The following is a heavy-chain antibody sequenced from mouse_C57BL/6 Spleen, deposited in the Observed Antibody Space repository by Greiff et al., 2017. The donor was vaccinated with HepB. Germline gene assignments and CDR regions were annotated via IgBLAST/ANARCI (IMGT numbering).Heavy chain of an antibody. V-gene: IGHV7-3*01. CDR3: ARCRGDYRYWYFDV. CDR1: GFTFTDYY. J-gene: IGHJ1*03. D-gene: IGHD2-4*01. Sequence: EVMLVESGGGLVQPGGSLSLSCAASGFTFTDYYMSWVRQPPGKALEWLGFIRNKANGYTTEYSASVKGRFTIARDNSQSILYLQMNALRGEDSAVYYCARCRGDYRYWYFDVWGTGTTVTVSS. CDR2: IRNKANGYTT.